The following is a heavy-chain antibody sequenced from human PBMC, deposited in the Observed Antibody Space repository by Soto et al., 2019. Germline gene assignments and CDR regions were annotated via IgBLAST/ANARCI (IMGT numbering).Heavy chain of an antibody. Sequence: PGGSLRLSCAASGFTFCSYSMNWVRQAPGKGLEWVSYISSSSSTIYYADSVKGRFTISRDNAKNSLYLQMKSLRDEDTAVYYCASWYYDFWSGWFDPWGQGTLLTVSS. D-gene: IGHD3-3*01. CDR1: GFTFCSYS. J-gene: IGHJ5*02. V-gene: IGHV3-48*02. CDR2: ISSSSSTI. CDR3: ASWYYDFWSGWFDP.